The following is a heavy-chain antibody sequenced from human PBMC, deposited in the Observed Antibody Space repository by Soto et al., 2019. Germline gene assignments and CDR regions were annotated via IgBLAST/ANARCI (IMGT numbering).Heavy chain of an antibody. CDR3: ARECIYYYYDSSGYDLERTRPNGMDV. CDR2: INPSGGST. Sequence: EASVKVSCKASGYTFTSYYTHWVRQAPGQGLEWRGIINPSGGSTSYAQKFQGRVTMTRDTSTSTVCMELSSLRSEDTAVYYCARECIYYYYDSSGYDLERTRPNGMDVWGQGTTVTVSS. V-gene: IGHV1-46*01. CDR1: GYTFTSYY. J-gene: IGHJ6*02. D-gene: IGHD3-22*01.